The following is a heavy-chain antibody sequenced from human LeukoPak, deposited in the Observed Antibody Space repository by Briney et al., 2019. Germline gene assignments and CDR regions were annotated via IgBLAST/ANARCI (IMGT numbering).Heavy chain of an antibody. CDR1: GFTFSSYW. J-gene: IGHJ6*02. CDR3: ARGFLEWLWYYYGMDV. Sequence: GGSLRLSCAASGFTFSSYWMSWVRQAPGKGLEWVANIKQDGSEEYYVDSVKGRFTISRDNARNTLHLQMNSLRGEDTAVYYCARGFLEWLWYYYGMDVWGQGTTVTVSS. D-gene: IGHD3-3*01. V-gene: IGHV3-7*01. CDR2: IKQDGSEE.